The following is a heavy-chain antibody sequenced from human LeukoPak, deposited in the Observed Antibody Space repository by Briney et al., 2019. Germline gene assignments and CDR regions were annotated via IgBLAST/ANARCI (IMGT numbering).Heavy chain of an antibody. V-gene: IGHV5-51*01. D-gene: IGHD3-22*01. CDR2: VYPGDSDT. Sequence: GESLKISCKGSGYSFTSYWIGWVRQMPGKGLEWMGIVYPGDSDTKYSPSFQGQVTISADKSISTAYLQWSSLKASDTAMYYCARPSSGYTTPFDSWGQGTLVTVSS. J-gene: IGHJ4*02. CDR1: GYSFTSYW. CDR3: ARPSSGYTTPFDS.